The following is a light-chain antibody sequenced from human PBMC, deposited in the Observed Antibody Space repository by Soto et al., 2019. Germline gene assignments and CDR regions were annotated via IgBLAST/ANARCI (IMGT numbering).Light chain of an antibody. V-gene: IGKV1-12*01. CDR3: HQANSFPWT. CDR2: AAS. CDR1: QGISSW. J-gene: IGKJ1*01. Sequence: DIQMTQSPSTLSGSVGDRITLTCRASQGISSWLAWYQQKPGKVPKLLIYAASSLQSGVPSRFSGSGSGTDFTLSISSLQPEDFATYYCHQANSFPWTFGQGTKVEI.